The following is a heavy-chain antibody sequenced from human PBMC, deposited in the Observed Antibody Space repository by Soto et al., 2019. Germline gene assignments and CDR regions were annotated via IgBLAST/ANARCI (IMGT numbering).Heavy chain of an antibody. CDR2: IFASGRT. V-gene: IGHV4-4*07. Sequence: PSETLLTCTVSGGSISNDRWSWVRQPAGKGLEWIGRIFASGRTNYNPSLQSRVTMSVETSKNQLSLTMTSLAAADTAVYYCTRGTFGTTAHFYWGQGITVTVSS. CDR3: TRGTFGTTAHFY. CDR1: GGSISNDR. D-gene: IGHD1-7*01. J-gene: IGHJ4*02.